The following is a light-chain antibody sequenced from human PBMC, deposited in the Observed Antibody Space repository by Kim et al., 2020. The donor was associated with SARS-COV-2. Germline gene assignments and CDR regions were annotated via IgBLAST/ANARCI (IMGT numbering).Light chain of an antibody. CDR1: QSVSSN. V-gene: IGKV3-15*01. CDR2: GAS. CDR3: ERESNWRRS. Sequence: EIVMTQSPATLSVSPGERATLSCRASQSVSSNLAWYQQKPGQAPRLLIYGASTRATGIPARFSGSGSGTEFTLTISSLQSEDFAVYYCERESNWRRSVGQGTKLEI. J-gene: IGKJ2*03.